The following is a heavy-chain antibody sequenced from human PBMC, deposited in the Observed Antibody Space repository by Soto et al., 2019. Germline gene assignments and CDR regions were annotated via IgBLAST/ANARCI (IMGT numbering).Heavy chain of an antibody. V-gene: IGHV4-30-4*01. J-gene: IGHJ6*02. CDR3: AREGYDILTGYPDYYYGMDV. D-gene: IGHD3-9*01. CDR1: GGSISSGDYY. Sequence: SETLSLTCTVSGGSISSGDYYWSWIRQPPGKGLEWIGYIYYSGSTYYNPSLKSRVTISVDTSKNQFSLKLSSVTAADTAVYYCAREGYDILTGYPDYYYGMDVWGQGTTVTVSS. CDR2: IYYSGST.